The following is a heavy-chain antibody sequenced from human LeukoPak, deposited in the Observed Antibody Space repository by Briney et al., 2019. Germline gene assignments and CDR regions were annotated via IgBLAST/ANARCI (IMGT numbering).Heavy chain of an antibody. Sequence: GGSLRLSCAASGFTFSSYSMNWVRQAPGKGLEWVGRIKSKTEGGTIDYAAPVKGRFTISRDDSKSTVYLQMNSLKTEDTAVYYCTAVRWSGSYDYWGQGALVTVSS. CDR3: TAVRWSGSYDY. CDR1: GFTFSSYS. D-gene: IGHD1-26*01. CDR2: IKSKTEGGTI. J-gene: IGHJ4*02. V-gene: IGHV3-15*01.